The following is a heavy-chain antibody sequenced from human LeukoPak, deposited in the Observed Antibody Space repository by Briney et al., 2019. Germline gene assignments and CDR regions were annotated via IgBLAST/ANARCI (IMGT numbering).Heavy chain of an antibody. CDR2: ASWNSGSI. J-gene: IGHJ4*02. V-gene: IGHV3-9*01. Sequence: PGRSLRLSCETSGFIFDDYALHWVRQAPGQGLEWVAGASWNSGSIGYADSVKGRFTISRDNVKNSLYLQMNSLRTEDTAFYYCAKGYSYGITYYFDFWGQGNLVTVSS. CDR3: AKGYSYGITYYFDF. D-gene: IGHD5-18*01. CDR1: GFIFDDYA.